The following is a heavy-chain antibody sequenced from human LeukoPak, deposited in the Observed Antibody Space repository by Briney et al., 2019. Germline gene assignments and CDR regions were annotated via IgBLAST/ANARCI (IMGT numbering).Heavy chain of an antibody. CDR1: GYTFTSYG. CDR3: ARDKRLGSTIPSYFDY. D-gene: IGHD2-2*01. Sequence: GASVKVSCKASGYTFTSYGISWVRQAPGQGLEWMGWISAYNGNTNYAQKLQGRVTMTTDTSTSTAYMELRSLRSDDTAVYYCARDKRLGSTIPSYFDYWGQGTLVTVSS. J-gene: IGHJ4*02. CDR2: ISAYNGNT. V-gene: IGHV1-18*01.